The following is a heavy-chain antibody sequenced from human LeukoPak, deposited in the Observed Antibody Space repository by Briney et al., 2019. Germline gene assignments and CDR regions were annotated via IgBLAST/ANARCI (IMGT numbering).Heavy chain of an antibody. CDR2: ISGSGGST. CDR3: AKDHPATVTTSFYYYYGMDV. D-gene: IGHD4-17*01. V-gene: IGHV3-23*01. CDR1: GFTFSSYG. Sequence: GGSLRLSCAASGFTFSSYGMSWVRQAPGKGLEWVSAISGSGGSTYYADSVKGRFTISRDNSKNTLYLQMNSLRAEDTAVYYCAKDHPATVTTSFYYYYGMDVWGQGTTVTVSS. J-gene: IGHJ6*02.